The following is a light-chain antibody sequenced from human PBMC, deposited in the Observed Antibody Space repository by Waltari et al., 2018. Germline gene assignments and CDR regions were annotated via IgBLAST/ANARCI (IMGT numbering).Light chain of an antibody. CDR1: SSNIGAGYD. CDR3: QSYDSSLSGYWV. V-gene: IGLV1-40*01. Sequence: QSVLTQPPSVSGAPGQRFTIPCTGSSSNIGAGYDVHWYQQLPGTAPKLLIYGNSNRPSGVPDRFSGSKSGTSASLAITGLQAEDEADYYCQSYDSSLSGYWVFGGGTKLTVL. CDR2: GNS. J-gene: IGLJ3*02.